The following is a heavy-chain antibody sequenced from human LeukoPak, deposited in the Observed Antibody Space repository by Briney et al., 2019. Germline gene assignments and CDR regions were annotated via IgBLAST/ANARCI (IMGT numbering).Heavy chain of an antibody. Sequence: LSLTCTVSGGSISTSTYYWGWIRQPPGKGLEWVSYISSSSSHTDYADSVKGRFTISRDNAKNSLYLQMNSLRAEDTAVYYCARTLRDGYNSDYWGQGTLVTVSS. J-gene: IGHJ4*02. V-gene: IGHV3-11*03. CDR3: ARTLRDGYNSDY. CDR1: GGSISTSTYY. D-gene: IGHD5-24*01. CDR2: ISSSSSHT.